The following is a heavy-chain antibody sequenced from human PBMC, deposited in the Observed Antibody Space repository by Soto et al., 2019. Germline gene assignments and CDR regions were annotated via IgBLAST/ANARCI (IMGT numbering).Heavy chain of an antibody. CDR2: IFSSGES. CDR1: GFTFSSYS. D-gene: IGHD3-10*01. V-gene: IGHV3-53*01. Sequence: PGGSLRLSCAASGFTFSSYSMNWVRQAPGKGLEWVSIIFSSGESFYADSVKGRFTISRDSSDNTVYLQMNSLKAEDTAVYYCARGGIGMVRTFDHWGQGTLVTVSS. CDR3: ARGGIGMVRTFDH. J-gene: IGHJ4*02.